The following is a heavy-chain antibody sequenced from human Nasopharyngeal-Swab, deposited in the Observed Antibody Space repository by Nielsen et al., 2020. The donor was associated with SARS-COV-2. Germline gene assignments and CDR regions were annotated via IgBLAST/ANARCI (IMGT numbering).Heavy chain of an antibody. CDR1: GFTFSDYY. Sequence: GGSLRLSCAASGFTFSDYYMSWIRQAPGKGLEWVSYISSSGSTIYYADSVKGRFTISRDNSKNTLYLQMNSLRAEDTAVYYCARNFYDSSGWNAFDIWGQGTMVTVSS. D-gene: IGHD3-22*01. V-gene: IGHV3-11*04. CDR2: ISSSGSTI. J-gene: IGHJ3*02. CDR3: ARNFYDSSGWNAFDI.